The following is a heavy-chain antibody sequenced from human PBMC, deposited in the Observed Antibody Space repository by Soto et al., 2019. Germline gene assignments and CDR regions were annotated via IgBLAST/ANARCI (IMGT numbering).Heavy chain of an antibody. CDR1: GFNVTSYW. CDR2: IKEDGSEI. V-gene: IGHV3-7*01. D-gene: IGHD3-16*01. Sequence: GGSLRLSCGVSGFNVTSYWMSWVRQAPGKGLEWVASIKEDGSEIYYLQSVRGRFTISRDSAGNALHLAMNYLSAEDTAVYFCARDIGFDYVNWGQGTLVTVSS. CDR3: ARDIGFDYVN. J-gene: IGHJ4*02.